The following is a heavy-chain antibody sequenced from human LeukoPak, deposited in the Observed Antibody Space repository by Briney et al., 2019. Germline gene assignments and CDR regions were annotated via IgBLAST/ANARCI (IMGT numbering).Heavy chain of an antibody. J-gene: IGHJ4*02. CDR2: LYNSGS. D-gene: IGHD3-16*01. V-gene: IGHV4-59*08. CDR3: ARLGGYAGGY. Sequence: SETLSLTCTVSGGSISNYFWTWIRQPPGQGLEWIGCLYNSGSNYNPSLQSRVTISLDTSKNQFSLKLSSVTAADTAVYYCARLGGYAGGYWGQGTLVTVSS. CDR1: GGSISNYF.